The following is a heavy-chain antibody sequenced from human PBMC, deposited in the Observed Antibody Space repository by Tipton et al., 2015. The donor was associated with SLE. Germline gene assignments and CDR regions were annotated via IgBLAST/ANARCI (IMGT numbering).Heavy chain of an antibody. CDR1: GGSFSGYY. Sequence: TLSLTCAVYGGSFSGYYWSWIRQPPGKGMEWIGDIYYSGSTNYNPSLKSRVTISVDTSKNQFSLKLSSVTAADTAMYYCARRLHWYFDLWGRGTLVTVSS. J-gene: IGHJ2*01. CDR3: ARRLHWYFDL. CDR2: IYYSGST. D-gene: IGHD3-16*01. V-gene: IGHV4-59*08.